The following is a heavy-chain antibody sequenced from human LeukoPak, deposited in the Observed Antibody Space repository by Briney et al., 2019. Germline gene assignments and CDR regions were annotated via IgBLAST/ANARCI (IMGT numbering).Heavy chain of an antibody. J-gene: IGHJ4*02. CDR1: GFTFSSYA. D-gene: IGHD6-19*01. CDR3: AKDEGSSGWFYGDY. V-gene: IGHV3-23*01. CDR2: ISGSGGST. Sequence: PGGSLRLSCAASGFTFSSYAMSWVRQAPGKGLEWVSAISGSGGSTYYADSVKGRFTISRDNSKNTLYLQMNSLRAEDTAVYYCAKDEGSSGWFYGDYWGQGTLVTVSS.